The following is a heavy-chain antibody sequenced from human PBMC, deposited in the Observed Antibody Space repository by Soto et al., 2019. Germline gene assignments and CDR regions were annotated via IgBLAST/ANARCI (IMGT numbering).Heavy chain of an antibody. J-gene: IGHJ4*02. Sequence: EVQLVESGGGLVQPGGSLRLSCAASGFTFSSYSMNWVRQAPGKGLEWVSYISSSSTIYYADSVKGRFTISRDNAKNSLYLQMNSLRAEDTAVYYCARDDIVVVPAAMNYWGQGTLVTVSS. D-gene: IGHD2-2*01. CDR1: GFTFSSYS. CDR2: ISSSSTI. CDR3: ARDDIVVVPAAMNY. V-gene: IGHV3-48*01.